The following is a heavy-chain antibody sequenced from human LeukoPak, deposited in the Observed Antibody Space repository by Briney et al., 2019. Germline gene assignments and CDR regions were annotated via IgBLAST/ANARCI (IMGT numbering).Heavy chain of an antibody. CDR3: ARDSGSGWSLDY. D-gene: IGHD6-19*01. CDR2: INPNSGGT. V-gene: IGHV1-2*04. J-gene: IGHJ4*02. Sequence: ASVKVSCKASGYTFTSYGISWVRQAPGQGLEWMGWINPNSGGTNYAQKFQGWVTMTRDTSISTAYMELSRLTSDDTAVYFCARDSGSGWSLDYWGQGTLVTVSS. CDR1: GYTFTSYG.